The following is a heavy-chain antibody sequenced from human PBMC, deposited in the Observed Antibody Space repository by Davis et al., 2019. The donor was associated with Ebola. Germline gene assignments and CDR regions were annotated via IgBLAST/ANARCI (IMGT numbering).Heavy chain of an antibody. J-gene: IGHJ4*02. CDR2: TYYGSKWNN. Sequence: PSETLSLTCAISGASVSSSSGAWNWTRQSPSRGLEWPGRTYYGSKWNNDYAVSVKSRIIINPDTSKNQFSLQLNSVTPEDTAVYYCAMGWMQGGLANWSQGTLVTVSA. CDR1: GASVSSSSGA. CDR3: AMGWMQGGLAN. D-gene: IGHD5-18*01. V-gene: IGHV6-1*01.